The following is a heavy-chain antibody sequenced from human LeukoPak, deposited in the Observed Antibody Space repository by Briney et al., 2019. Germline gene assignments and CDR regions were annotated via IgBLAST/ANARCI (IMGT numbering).Heavy chain of an antibody. CDR3: ARSGGYYFYMDV. CDR1: GYSFTGYY. J-gene: IGHJ6*03. V-gene: IGHV1-18*04. D-gene: IGHD1-26*01. Sequence: ASVKVSCKTSGYSFTGYYMQWVRQAPGQGLEWMGWISAYNGNTNYAQKLQGRVTMTTDTSTSTAYMELRNLKSDDTAVYYCARSGGYYFYMDVWGKGTTVTVSS. CDR2: ISAYNGNT.